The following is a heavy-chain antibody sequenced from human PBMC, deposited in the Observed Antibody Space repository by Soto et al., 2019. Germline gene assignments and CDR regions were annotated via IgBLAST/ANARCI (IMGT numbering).Heavy chain of an antibody. D-gene: IGHD4-17*01. Sequence: GGSLRLSCAASGFTFSSYWMSWVRQAPGKGLEWVANIKQDGSEKYYVDSVKGRFTISRDNAKNSLYLQMNSLRAEDTAVYYCARDRVLATTGYFDYWGQGTLVTVSS. J-gene: IGHJ4*02. CDR3: ARDRVLATTGYFDY. CDR2: IKQDGSEK. CDR1: GFTFSSYW. V-gene: IGHV3-7*01.